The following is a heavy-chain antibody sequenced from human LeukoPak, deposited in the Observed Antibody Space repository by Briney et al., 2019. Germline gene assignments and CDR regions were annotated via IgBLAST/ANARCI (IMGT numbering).Heavy chain of an antibody. CDR3: ARDWPDRSLDY. J-gene: IGHJ4*02. Sequence: GGSLRLSCAASGFTFINFGIHWVRQAPGKGLEWVAVKSHHAGYEYYADSVQGRFNISRDDSKNTVYLQMNSLRAEDTAVYYCARDWPDRSLDYWGQGTLVTVSS. CDR1: GFTFINFG. V-gene: IGHV3-33*01. CDR2: KSHHAGYE.